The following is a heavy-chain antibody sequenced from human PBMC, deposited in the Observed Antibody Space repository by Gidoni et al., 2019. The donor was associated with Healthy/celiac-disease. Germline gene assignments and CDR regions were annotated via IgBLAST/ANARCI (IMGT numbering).Heavy chain of an antibody. CDR2: IIPIFGTA. CDR1: GGTFISSS. CDR3: ARALVGATPPYYYYYYGMDV. J-gene: IGHJ6*02. V-gene: IGHV1-69*01. D-gene: IGHD1-26*01. Sequence: QVQLVQSGAEVKKPGSSVKVSCKASGGTFISSSLRWVRQAPGQGLEWMGGIIPIFGTANYAQKFQGRVTITADESTSTAYMELSSLRSEDTAVYYCARALVGATPPYYYYYYGMDVWGQGTTVTVSS.